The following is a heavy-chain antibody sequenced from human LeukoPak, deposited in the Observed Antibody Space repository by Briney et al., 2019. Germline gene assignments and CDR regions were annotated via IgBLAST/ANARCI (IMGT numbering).Heavy chain of an antibody. D-gene: IGHD2-2*02. V-gene: IGHV3-30*02. CDR2: IRYDGSNK. CDR1: GFTFSSYG. Sequence: PGGSLRLSCAASGFTFSSYGMHWVRQAPGKGLEWVAFIRYDGSNKYYADSVKGRFTISRDNSKNTLYLQMNSLRAEDTAVYYCAKVSGAPDCSSTSCYTDYYYYMDVWGKGTTVTVSS. CDR3: AKVSGAPDCSSTSCYTDYYYYMDV. J-gene: IGHJ6*03.